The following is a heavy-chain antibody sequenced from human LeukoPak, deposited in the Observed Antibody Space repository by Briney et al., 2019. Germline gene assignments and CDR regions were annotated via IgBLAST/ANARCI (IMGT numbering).Heavy chain of an antibody. CDR1: GFTFSNYA. Sequence: PGGSLRLSCAASGFTFSNYAMSWVRQAPGKGLEWVSAISRSDGRTYYADSVKGRFTISGDNSKNTLYLQMSSLRAEDTAVYYCAKDPRPFDAFDIWGQGTMVTVSS. J-gene: IGHJ3*02. V-gene: IGHV3-23*01. CDR3: AKDPRPFDAFDI. CDR2: ISRSDGRT.